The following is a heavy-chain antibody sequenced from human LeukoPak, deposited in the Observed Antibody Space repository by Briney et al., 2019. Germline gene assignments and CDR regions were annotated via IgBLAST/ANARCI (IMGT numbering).Heavy chain of an antibody. CDR1: GFTFTSYS. CDR3: AREGLYRPFDY. Sequence: PGRSLRLSCAASGFTFTSYSMNWVRQAPGKGLEWVSYISSSTIYTKYADSVKGRFTISRDNAKNSLYLQMNSLRVEDTAVYYCAREGLYRPFDYWGQGTLVSVSS. CDR2: ISSSTIYT. V-gene: IGHV3-21*05. D-gene: IGHD2/OR15-2a*01. J-gene: IGHJ4*02.